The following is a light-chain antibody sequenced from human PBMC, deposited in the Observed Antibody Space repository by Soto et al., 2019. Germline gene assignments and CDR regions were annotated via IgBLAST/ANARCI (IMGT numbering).Light chain of an antibody. CDR2: KAS. J-gene: IGKJ2*03. CDR1: QSISSW. CDR3: QQYSSYPYS. V-gene: IGKV1-5*03. Sequence: DIQMTQSPSTLSASEGDRVTITCRASQSISSWLAWYQQKPGKAPKLLIYKASNLQGGVPGRFSGSGFGTEFTLTISSLQPDDFATYYCQQYSSYPYSFSQGTKLENK.